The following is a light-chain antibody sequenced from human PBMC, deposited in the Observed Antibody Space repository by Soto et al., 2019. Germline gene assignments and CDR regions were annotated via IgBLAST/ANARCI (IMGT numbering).Light chain of an antibody. V-gene: IGKV3-11*01. CDR1: QSVSSY. Sequence: EIVLTQSPATLSLSPGERATLSCRASQSVSSYLAWYQQKPGQAPRLLIYDASNRATGIPARFGGSGSGTDFTLTISSLEPEDFAVYYCQQRSNWPRGFTFGPGTKVDIK. CDR3: QQRSNWPRGFT. CDR2: DAS. J-gene: IGKJ3*01.